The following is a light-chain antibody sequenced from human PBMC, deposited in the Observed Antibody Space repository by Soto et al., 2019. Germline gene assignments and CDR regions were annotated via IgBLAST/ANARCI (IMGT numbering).Light chain of an antibody. Sequence: DIQLTRSPSSLSASVGRRFTITCRASQSISRYLNWYQQKPGKAPKLVIYAASSLQSGVPSRFSGSGSGTEFTLTISSLQPADFATYYCQQYYSYPTITFGQGTRLEIK. CDR1: QSISRY. CDR2: AAS. V-gene: IGKV1-39*01. J-gene: IGKJ5*01. CDR3: QQYYSYPTIT.